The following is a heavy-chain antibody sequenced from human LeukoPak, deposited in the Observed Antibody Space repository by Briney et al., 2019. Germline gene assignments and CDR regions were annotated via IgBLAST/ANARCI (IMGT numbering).Heavy chain of an antibody. D-gene: IGHD6-19*01. CDR3: ARSTSGWSELEY. J-gene: IGHJ4*02. CDR2: ISRDAGNT. Sequence: GGSLRLSCAASGFTVSSNYMSWVRQAPGKSLEWVSLISRDAGNTYYADSVKGRFTISRDNSKNSLYLQMNSLRAEDTALYYCARSTSGWSELEYWGQGTLVTVST. CDR1: GFTVSSNY. V-gene: IGHV3-43D*03.